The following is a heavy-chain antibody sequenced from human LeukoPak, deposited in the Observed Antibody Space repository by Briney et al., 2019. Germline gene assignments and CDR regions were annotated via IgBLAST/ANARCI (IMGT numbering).Heavy chain of an antibody. CDR3: ARDNGEWRLNWFDH. CDR2: IWDDGNNK. V-gene: IGHV3-33*01. D-gene: IGHD2-8*01. J-gene: IGHJ5*02. Sequence: PGRSLRLSCAASGFTFTTYVMHWVRQAPGKGLDWVALIWDDGNNKYYADPVKGRFTISRDNSKNTLYLQMNSLRAEDTAVYYCARDNGEWRLNWFDHWGQGTLVTVSS. CDR1: GFTFTTYV.